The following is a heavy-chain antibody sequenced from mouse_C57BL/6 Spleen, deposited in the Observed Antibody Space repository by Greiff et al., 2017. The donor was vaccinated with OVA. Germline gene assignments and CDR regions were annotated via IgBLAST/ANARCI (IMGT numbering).Heavy chain of an antibody. J-gene: IGHJ2*01. CDR3: ARRGDDNYERGYYFDY. Sequence: QVQLQQSGAELLKPGASVKLSCKATGYTFTGYWIEWVKQRPGHGLEWIGEILPGSGSTNYNEKFKGKATFTADTSSNTAYMQLSSLTTEDSAIYDFARRGDDNYERGYYFDYWGQGTTLTVSS. V-gene: IGHV1-9*01. CDR2: ILPGSGST. CDR1: GYTFTGYW. D-gene: IGHD2-1*01.